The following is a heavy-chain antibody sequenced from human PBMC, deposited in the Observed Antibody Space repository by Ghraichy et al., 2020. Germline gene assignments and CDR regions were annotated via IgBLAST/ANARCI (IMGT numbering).Heavy chain of an antibody. J-gene: IGHJ2*01. D-gene: IGHD4-23*01. Sequence: GESLNISCAASGFTFNTYEMNWVRQAPGKGLEWVSYISSSGSPIYYADSVKGRFTISRDNAKNSLYLQMNSLTAEDTAVYYCATDSPVADWYFDLWGRGTLVTVSS. CDR2: ISSSGSPI. CDR3: ATDSPVADWYFDL. V-gene: IGHV3-48*03. CDR1: GFTFNTYE.